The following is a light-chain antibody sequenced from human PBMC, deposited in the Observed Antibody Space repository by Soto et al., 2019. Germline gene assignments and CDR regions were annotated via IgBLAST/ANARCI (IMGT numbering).Light chain of an antibody. Sequence: DIEMTQSPSSLSASVGDRVTITCRTSQDIRSYLNWYQQRPGKAPKLLIYATSSLQSGVPSRFSGSGSGTDFALTISSLQPDDSATYYCQQYHYSVLTFGGGTTVEIK. CDR2: ATS. V-gene: IGKV1-39*01. CDR1: QDIRSY. CDR3: QQYHYSVLT. J-gene: IGKJ4*01.